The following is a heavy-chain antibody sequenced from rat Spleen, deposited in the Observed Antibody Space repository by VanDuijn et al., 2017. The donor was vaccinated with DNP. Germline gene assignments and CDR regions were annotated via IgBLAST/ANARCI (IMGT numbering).Heavy chain of an antibody. V-gene: IGHV2-30*01. Sequence: QVQLKKSGPGLVQPSQTLSLTCTVSGFSLTNHHVHWVRQPSGKGLEWIGVVWIGGTTHISSIFKSRVSIRRDTSKSQVFLEVNSLQSEDTATYYCARDGQWDYFDYWGQGVIVTVAS. D-gene: IGHD1-1*01. CDR1: GFSLTNHH. CDR3: ARDGQWDYFDY. J-gene: IGHJ2*01. CDR2: VWIGGTT.